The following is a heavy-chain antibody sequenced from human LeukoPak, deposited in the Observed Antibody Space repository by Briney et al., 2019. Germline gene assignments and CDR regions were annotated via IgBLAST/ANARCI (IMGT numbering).Heavy chain of an antibody. J-gene: IGHJ3*02. D-gene: IGHD6-13*01. V-gene: IGHV4-39*07. CDR2: IYYSGST. CDR3: ARETLGYSSSRSPRDDAFDI. Sequence: SETLSLTCTVSGGSISSSSYYWGWIRQPPGKGLEWIGSIYYSGSTYYNPSLKSRVTISVDTSKNQFSLKLSSVTAADTAVYYCARETLGYSSSRSPRDDAFDIWGQGTMVTVSS. CDR1: GGSISSSSYY.